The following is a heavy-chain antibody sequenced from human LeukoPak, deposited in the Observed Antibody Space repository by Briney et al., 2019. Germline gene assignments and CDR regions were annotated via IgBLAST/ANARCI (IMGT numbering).Heavy chain of an antibody. CDR1: GYTFTSYA. D-gene: IGHD1-26*01. CDR3: ARVSGSYYPPEQPDYYFDY. V-gene: IGHV1-3*01. CDR2: INAGNGNT. J-gene: IGHJ4*02. Sequence: GASVKVSCKASGYTFTSYAMHWVRQAPGQRLEWMGWINAGNGNTKYSQKFQGRVTITRDTSASTAYMELSSLRSEDTAVYYCARVSGSYYPPEQPDYYFDYWGQGTLVTVSS.